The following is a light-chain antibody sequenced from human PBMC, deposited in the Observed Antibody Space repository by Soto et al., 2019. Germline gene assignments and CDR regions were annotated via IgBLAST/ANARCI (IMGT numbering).Light chain of an antibody. CDR2: AAS. V-gene: IGKV1-6*01. CDR3: LQDYNSPRT. Sequence: AIQMTQSPSSMSASVGDRVTITCRASQGIRNDLGCYQQKPGKAPKLLIYAASSLQSGVPSRFSGSGSGTDFTLTIISLQPEDFETDDCLQDYNSPRTFGQGTKVAIK. CDR1: QGIRND. J-gene: IGKJ1*01.